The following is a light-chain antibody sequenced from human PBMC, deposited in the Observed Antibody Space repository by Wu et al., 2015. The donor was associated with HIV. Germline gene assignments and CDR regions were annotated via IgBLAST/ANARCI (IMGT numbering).Light chain of an antibody. Sequence: SCRASQSVSSSFLAXYQQHLGQAPRLLIYGASRRATGIPDRFSGSGSGTDFTLTISRLEPEDFAVYYCQQYGSSPGTFGQGTKLEIK. CDR3: QQYGSSPGT. J-gene: IGKJ2*01. CDR1: QSVSSSF. CDR2: GAS. V-gene: IGKV3-20*01.